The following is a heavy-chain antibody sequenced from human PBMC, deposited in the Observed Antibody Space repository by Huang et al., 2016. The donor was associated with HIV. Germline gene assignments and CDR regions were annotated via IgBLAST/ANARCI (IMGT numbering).Heavy chain of an antibody. CDR2: IYWNDNK. CDR1: GFSLSTGGVG. V-gene: IGHV2-5*01. CDR3: ARSGYWPPYYYGMDV. J-gene: IGHJ6*02. Sequence: QITLKESGPTLVKPTQTLTLTCTSSGFSLSTGGVGVGWIRQPPGKALEWLAIIYWNDNKCYSPSLKSRLTITKDTSKNQVDLTMTNMDPVDTATYYCARSGYWPPYYYGMDVWGQGTTVTVSS. D-gene: IGHD6-25*01.